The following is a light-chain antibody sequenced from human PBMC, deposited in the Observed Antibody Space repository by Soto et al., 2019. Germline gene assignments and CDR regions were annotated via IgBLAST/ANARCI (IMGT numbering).Light chain of an antibody. CDR2: GAS. CDR1: QSVASSY. Sequence: EIVLTQSPGTLSLSPGEGATLSGRASQSVASSYLAWYQQKPGQAARLLIYGASNRATGLPDRFSGGGSGTAFTLTISRLEPEDFEVSYCQQYGSSSYTFGQGTKRAIK. CDR3: QQYGSSSYT. J-gene: IGKJ2*01. V-gene: IGKV3-20*01.